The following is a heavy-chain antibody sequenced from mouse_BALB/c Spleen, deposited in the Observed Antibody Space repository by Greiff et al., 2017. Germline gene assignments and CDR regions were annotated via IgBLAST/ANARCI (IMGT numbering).Heavy chain of an antibody. V-gene: IGHV5-12-1*01. J-gene: IGHJ3*01. CDR1: GFAFSSYD. CDR3: ARRGITSWFAY. D-gene: IGHD2-4*01. Sequence: EVKLVESGGGLVKPGGSLKLSCAASGFAFSSYDMSWVRQTPEKRLEWVAYISSGGGSTYYPDTVKGRFTISRDNAKNTLYLQMSSLKSEDTAMYYCARRGITSWFAYWGQGTLVTVSA. CDR2: ISSGGGST.